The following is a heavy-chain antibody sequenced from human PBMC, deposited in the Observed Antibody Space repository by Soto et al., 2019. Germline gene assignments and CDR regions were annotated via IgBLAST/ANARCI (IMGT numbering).Heavy chain of an antibody. D-gene: IGHD6-13*01. CDR1: EFIFDDYA. Sequence: GSLRLSCAASEFIFDDYAMSWVRQAPWKGLEWVSSITFTGVSTYYADSVKGRFTISRDNSKDTLYLQMNSLRAEDTAIYYCAKASVWYPYFDSWGQGT. CDR2: ITFTGVST. V-gene: IGHV3-23*01. J-gene: IGHJ4*02. CDR3: AKASVWYPYFDS.